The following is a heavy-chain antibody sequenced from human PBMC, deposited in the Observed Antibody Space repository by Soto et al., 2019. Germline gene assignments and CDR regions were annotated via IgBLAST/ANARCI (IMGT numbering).Heavy chain of an antibody. Sequence: SETLSLTCAVSGYSISSGCFWGWIRQPPGKGLEWIANMYHDGNTHYNPSLKSRVTMSVDTSKNQFSLKLNSVTAADTAVYYCARELYSRHHSYDYWGQGILVTVSS. J-gene: IGHJ4*02. V-gene: IGHV4-38-2*02. CDR2: MYHDGNT. CDR3: ARELYSRHHSYDY. D-gene: IGHD1-26*01. CDR1: GYSISSGCF.